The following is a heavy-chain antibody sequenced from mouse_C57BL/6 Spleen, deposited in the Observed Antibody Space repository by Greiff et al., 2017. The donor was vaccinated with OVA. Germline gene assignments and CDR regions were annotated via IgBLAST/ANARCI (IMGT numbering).Heavy chain of an antibody. CDR2: INPNNGGT. CDR1: GYTFTDYN. V-gene: IGHV1-18*01. D-gene: IGHD1-1*01. Sequence: VQLQQSGPELVKPGASVKIPCKASGYTFTDYNMDWVKQSHGKSLEWIGDINPNNGGTIYNQKFKGKATLTVDKSSSTAYMELRSLTSEDTAVYYCARIRYGSSYIDYWGQGTTLTVSS. J-gene: IGHJ2*01. CDR3: ARIRYGSSYIDY.